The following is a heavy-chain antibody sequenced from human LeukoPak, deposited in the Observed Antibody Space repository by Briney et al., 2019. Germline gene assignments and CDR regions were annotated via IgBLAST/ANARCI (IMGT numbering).Heavy chain of an antibody. J-gene: IGHJ4*02. Sequence: PGGSLRLSCAASGFSFSDYYMSWIRQAPGKGLEWVSYISSSGNTIYYADSLKSRFTISRDNANNSLYLQMHSLRAEDTAVYYCARDPYDGYRYFDYWGQGTLVTVSS. D-gene: IGHD5-24*01. CDR2: ISSSGNTI. CDR1: GFSFSDYY. CDR3: ARDPYDGYRYFDY. V-gene: IGHV3-11*01.